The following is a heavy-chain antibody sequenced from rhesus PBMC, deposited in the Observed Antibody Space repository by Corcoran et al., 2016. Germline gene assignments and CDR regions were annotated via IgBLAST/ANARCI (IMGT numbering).Heavy chain of an antibody. Sequence: QVQLQESGPGLVKPSETLSLTCAVSGGSISSSNWWSWIRQPPGKGLEWIGYIHGNSASTNYNPSLKHLVTISKDTSKNQFSLKLSSVTAADTAVYYCAREAYDSGADDWGQGVLVTVSS. CDR1: GGSISSSNW. CDR2: IHGNSAST. V-gene: IGHV4S18*01. CDR3: AREAYDSGADD. J-gene: IGHJ4*01. D-gene: IGHD3-28*01.